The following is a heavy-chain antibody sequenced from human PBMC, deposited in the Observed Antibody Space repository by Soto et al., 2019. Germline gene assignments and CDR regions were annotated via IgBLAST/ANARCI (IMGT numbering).Heavy chain of an antibody. V-gene: IGHV3-73*02. D-gene: IGHD3-3*01. CDR3: TWPTYYDFGAGLDYSYDLDV. Sequence: EVQLVESGGGLVHPGGSLKLSCAVSGFTISGSAMHWARQASGKGLEWVGRIRSKANSYATAYAASGKGRFTIARDDSNTTAYLQMNSLKAEETAVYYCTWPTYYDFGAGLDYSYDLDVWGQWTTVTVAS. CDR2: IRSKANSYAT. CDR1: GFTISGSA. J-gene: IGHJ6*02.